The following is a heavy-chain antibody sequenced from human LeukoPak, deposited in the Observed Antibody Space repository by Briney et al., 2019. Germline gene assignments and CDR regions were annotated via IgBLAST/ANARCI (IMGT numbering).Heavy chain of an antibody. V-gene: IGHV4-4*02. CDR3: ARKNWNSGYFDY. Sequence: SETLSLTCAVSGGSISSNNWWSWVRQSPGKGLEWIGEIYHGGSTNYNPSLKSRVTISVDESKKQFSLKLSSVTAADTAFYYCARKNWNSGYFDYWGQGTLVTVSS. CDR2: IYHGGST. J-gene: IGHJ4*02. CDR1: GGSISSNNW. D-gene: IGHD1-7*01.